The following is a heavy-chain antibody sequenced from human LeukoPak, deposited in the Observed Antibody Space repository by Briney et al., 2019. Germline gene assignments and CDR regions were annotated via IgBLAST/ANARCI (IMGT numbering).Heavy chain of an antibody. V-gene: IGHV3-23*01. CDR1: GFTFSSYA. CDR3: ARDWRLDWFDP. Sequence: GGSLRLSCAASGFTFSSYAMSWVRQAPGKGLEWVSAISGSGGSTYYADSVKGRFTISRDNAKNSLYLQMNSLRAEDTAVYYCARDWRLDWFDPWGQGTLVTVSS. J-gene: IGHJ5*02. CDR2: ISGSGGST. D-gene: IGHD3-3*01.